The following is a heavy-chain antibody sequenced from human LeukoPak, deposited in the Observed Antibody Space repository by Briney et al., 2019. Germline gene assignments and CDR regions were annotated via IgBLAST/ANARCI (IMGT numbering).Heavy chain of an antibody. V-gene: IGHV4-59*03. CDR2: IYYTGST. Sequence: SETLSLTCTASGASISSYYWNWIRQPPGKGLEWIGYIYYTGSTTDNPSFKSRLTMSIDTSKNQFSLKLSSVTAADTAVYYCAGASYNFGSGSYFSEWGQGALVTVSS. CDR3: AGASYNFGSGSYFSE. D-gene: IGHD3-10*01. CDR1: GASISSYY. J-gene: IGHJ4*02.